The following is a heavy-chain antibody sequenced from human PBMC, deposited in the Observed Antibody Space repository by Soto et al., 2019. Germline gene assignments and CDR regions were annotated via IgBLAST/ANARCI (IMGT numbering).Heavy chain of an antibody. CDR2: ISGSGGST. CDR1: GFTFSSYA. J-gene: IGHJ1*01. CDR3: AKDLLEYSSSSLYFQH. V-gene: IGHV3-23*01. Sequence: GGSLRLSCAASGFTFSSYAMSWVRQAPGKGLEWVSAISGSGGSTYYADSVKGRFTISRDNSKNTLYLQMNSLRAEDTAVYYCAKDLLEYSSSSLYFQHWGQGTLVTVSS. D-gene: IGHD6-6*01.